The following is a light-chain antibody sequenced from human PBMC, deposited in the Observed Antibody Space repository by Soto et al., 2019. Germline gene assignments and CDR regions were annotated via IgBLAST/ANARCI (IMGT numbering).Light chain of an antibody. CDR1: SSDVGGYNY. Sequence: QSALTQPPSASGSPGQSVAISCTGTSSDVGGYNYVSWYQQHPGKAPKLMIYEVNKRAAGVPDRFSGSKSGNTAALTGSGPQAEDDADYSCCEYAGSSKVFGTGTKLTVL. CDR3: CEYAGSSKV. CDR2: EVN. J-gene: IGLJ1*01. V-gene: IGLV2-8*01.